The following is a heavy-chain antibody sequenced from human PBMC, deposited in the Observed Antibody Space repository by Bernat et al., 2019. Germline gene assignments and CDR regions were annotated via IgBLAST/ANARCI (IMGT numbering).Heavy chain of an antibody. V-gene: IGHV3-33*01. J-gene: IGHJ4*02. Sequence: QVQLVESGGGVVQPGRSLRLSCAASGFTFSSYDMHWVRQAPDKGLEWVAVIWYDGSNKYYADSVKGRFTISRDNSKNTLYLQMNSLRAEDTAVYYCARDRGQLVLYYFDYWGQGTLVTVSS. CDR1: GFTFSSYD. CDR3: ARDRGQLVLYYFDY. CDR2: IWYDGSNK. D-gene: IGHD6-6*01.